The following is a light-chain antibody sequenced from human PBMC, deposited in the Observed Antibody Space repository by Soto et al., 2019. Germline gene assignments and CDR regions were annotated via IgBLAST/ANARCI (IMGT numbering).Light chain of an antibody. CDR2: KAS. J-gene: IGKJ1*01. Sequence: DIQMTQSPSTLSASVGDRVTITCRASQRISNYLAWYQQKPGKAPKLLIYKASSLESGVPSSFSGSGSGTEFTLTISSLQPDDFATYYCQQYNSYSSFGQGTKVEIK. CDR1: QRISNY. CDR3: QQYNSYSS. V-gene: IGKV1-5*03.